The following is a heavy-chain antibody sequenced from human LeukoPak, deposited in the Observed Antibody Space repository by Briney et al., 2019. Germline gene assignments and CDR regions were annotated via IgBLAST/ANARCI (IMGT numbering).Heavy chain of an antibody. Sequence: ASVKVSCKASGYTFTTYGISWVRQAPGQGLEWMGWVGTSSGSTNYAQKLQGGVTMTTDTSTTTAYMELRSLRFDDTAVYYCARESLAGVKYYYGMDVWGQGTTVTVSS. CDR1: GYTFTTYG. D-gene: IGHD2-8*01. V-gene: IGHV1-18*01. CDR2: VGTSSGST. CDR3: ARESLAGVKYYYGMDV. J-gene: IGHJ6*02.